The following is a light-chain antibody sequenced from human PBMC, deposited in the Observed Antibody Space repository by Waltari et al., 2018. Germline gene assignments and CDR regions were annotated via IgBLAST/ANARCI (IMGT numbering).Light chain of an antibody. CDR1: QVISSY. CDR3: QQGNSYPRT. CDR2: YAN. J-gene: IGKJ1*01. Sequence: IQMSQSPSSLSASVGDRVTITCRASQVISSYLNWYQQKPGKAPKLLIYYANSLASGVPSRFSGSGSGTEFTLTISSLQPEDFATYYCQQGNSYPRTFGQGTKVEIK. V-gene: IGKV1-13*02.